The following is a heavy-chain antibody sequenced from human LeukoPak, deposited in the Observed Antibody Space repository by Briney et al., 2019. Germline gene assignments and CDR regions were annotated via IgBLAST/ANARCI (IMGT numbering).Heavy chain of an antibody. CDR3: AKLLAVTNSYYFNY. Sequence: GGSLRLSCAASGFTFSTYAMSWVRQAPGKGLEWVSTISGSGAGTYYADSVKGRFTISRDNSKNTLYLQMNSLRAEDTAVYYCAKLLAVTNSYYFNYWGQGTLVTVSS. D-gene: IGHD6-19*01. J-gene: IGHJ4*02. CDR2: ISGSGAGT. V-gene: IGHV3-23*01. CDR1: GFTFSTYA.